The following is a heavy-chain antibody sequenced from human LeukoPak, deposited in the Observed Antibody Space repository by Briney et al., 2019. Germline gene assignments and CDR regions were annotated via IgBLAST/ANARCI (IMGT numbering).Heavy chain of an antibody. D-gene: IGHD1-14*01. Sequence: SETLSLTCTVSDGSVSSAAYYWSWIRQPPGKGLEWFMYIHYTGSTNTNPSLKSRVTISVDTSKNQFSLNLSSVTAADTAVYFCARGRHPEYYYGMDVWGQGTTVAVSS. CDR1: DGSVSSAAYY. J-gene: IGHJ6*02. CDR3: ARGRHPEYYYGMDV. V-gene: IGHV4-61*08. CDR2: IHYTGST.